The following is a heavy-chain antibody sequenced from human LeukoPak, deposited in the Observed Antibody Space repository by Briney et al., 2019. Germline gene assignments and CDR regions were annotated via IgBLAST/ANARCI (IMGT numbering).Heavy chain of an antibody. J-gene: IGHJ4*02. CDR3: AISPEYGDLDY. V-gene: IGHV3-48*04. CDR2: ISSSSSTI. D-gene: IGHD4-17*01. CDR1: GFTFSTYS. Sequence: GGSLRLSCAASGFTFSTYSMNWVRQAPGKGLEWVSYISSSSSTIYYADSVKGRFTISRDNAKSSLYLQMNSLRAEDTAVYYCAISPEYGDLDYWGQGTLVTVSS.